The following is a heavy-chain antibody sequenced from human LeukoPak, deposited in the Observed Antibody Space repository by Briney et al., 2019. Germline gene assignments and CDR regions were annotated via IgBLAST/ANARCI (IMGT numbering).Heavy chain of an antibody. D-gene: IGHD3-10*01. CDR1: GGSFSGYY. V-gene: IGHV4-34*01. CDR3: AIGRITMVRGGRLDYFDY. J-gene: IGHJ4*02. Sequence: SETLSLTCAVYGGSFSGYYWSWIRQPPGKGLEWIGEINHSGSTNYNLSLKSRVTISVDTSKNQFSLKLSSVTAADTAVYCCAIGRITMVRGGRLDYFDYWGQGTLVTVSS. CDR2: INHSGST.